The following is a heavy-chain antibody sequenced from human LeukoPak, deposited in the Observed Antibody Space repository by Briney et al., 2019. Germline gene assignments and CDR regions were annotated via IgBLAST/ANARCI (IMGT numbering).Heavy chain of an antibody. Sequence: PSETLSLTCTVSGVPISSSSYYWGWIRQPPGKGLEWIGEINHGGTTNYSPSLKSRVTISVDTSKNQFSLKLSSVTAADTAVYYCARRLAARLGNDAFDIWGQGTMVTVSS. CDR2: INHGGTT. D-gene: IGHD6-6*01. CDR3: ARRLAARLGNDAFDI. CDR1: GVPISSSSYY. V-gene: IGHV4-39*07. J-gene: IGHJ3*02.